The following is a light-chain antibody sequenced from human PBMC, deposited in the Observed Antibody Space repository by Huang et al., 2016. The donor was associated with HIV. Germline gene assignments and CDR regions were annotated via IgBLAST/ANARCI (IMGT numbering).Light chain of an antibody. CDR1: QSVSRNY. J-gene: IGKJ2*01. CDR2: DTS. Sequence: EIVLTQSPGTLSLSPGERATLSRRANQSVSRNYLAWHQQKPGQAPRLLIYDTSNRATGIPDRFTGSGSETDFTLTVTRLAPEDFAVYYCQYYGSSPYTFGQGTQLEI. CDR3: QYYGSSPYT. V-gene: IGKV3-20*01.